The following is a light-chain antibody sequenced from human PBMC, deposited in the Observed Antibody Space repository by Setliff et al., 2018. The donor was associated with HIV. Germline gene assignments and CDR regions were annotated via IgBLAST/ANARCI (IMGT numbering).Light chain of an antibody. V-gene: IGLV1-40*01. CDR1: SSNFGAGYD. CDR2: GNN. Sequence: QSALTQPPSASGTPGQRVTISCTGSSSNFGAGYDVHWYQQLPGTAPKLLISGNNNRPSGVPDRFSGSKSGTSASLAITGLQAEDEADYYCQSYDSSLSADVFGTGTKVTVL. CDR3: QSYDSSLSADV. J-gene: IGLJ1*01.